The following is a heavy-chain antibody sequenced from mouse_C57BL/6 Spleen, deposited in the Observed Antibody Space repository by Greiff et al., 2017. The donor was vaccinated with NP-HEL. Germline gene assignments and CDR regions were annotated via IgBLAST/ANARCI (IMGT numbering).Heavy chain of an antibody. CDR2: INPNNGGT. J-gene: IGHJ4*01. CDR1: GYTFTDYN. Sequence: VQLQQSGPELVKPGASVKMSCKASGYTFTDYNMHWVKQSHGKSLEWIGYINPNNGGTSYNQKFKGKATLTVNKSSSTAYMELRSLTSEDSAVYYCARSVDYGNYEGAMDYWGQGTSVTVSS. CDR3: ARSVDYGNYEGAMDY. V-gene: IGHV1-22*01. D-gene: IGHD2-1*01.